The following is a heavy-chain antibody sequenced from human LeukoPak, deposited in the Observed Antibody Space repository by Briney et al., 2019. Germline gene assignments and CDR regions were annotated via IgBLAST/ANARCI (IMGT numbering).Heavy chain of an antibody. V-gene: IGHV3-74*01. D-gene: IGHD2-15*01. Sequence: GGSLRLSCAASGFTFSTYWMHWVRQAPGKGLVWVSRFNSDGRSAYYADSVKGRFTISRDNAKNSLYLQMNSLRAEDTAVYYCARDGGSDAFDIWGQGTMVTVSS. CDR1: GFTFSTYW. CDR2: FNSDGRSA. CDR3: ARDGGSDAFDI. J-gene: IGHJ3*02.